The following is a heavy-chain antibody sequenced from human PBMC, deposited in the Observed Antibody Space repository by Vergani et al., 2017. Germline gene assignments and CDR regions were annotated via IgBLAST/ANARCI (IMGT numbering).Heavy chain of an antibody. V-gene: IGHV1-2*02. J-gene: IGHJ5*02. CDR3: ARGSIARVVPAAIPDWFDP. Sequence: QVQLVQSGAEVKKPGASVKVSCKASGYTFTGYYMHWVRQAPGQGLEWMGWINPNSGGTNYAQKFQGRVTMTRDTSISTAYMELSRLRSDDTAVYYCARGSIARVVPAAIPDWFDPWGQGTLVTVSS. CDR1: GYTFTGYY. D-gene: IGHD2-2*02. CDR2: INPNSGGT.